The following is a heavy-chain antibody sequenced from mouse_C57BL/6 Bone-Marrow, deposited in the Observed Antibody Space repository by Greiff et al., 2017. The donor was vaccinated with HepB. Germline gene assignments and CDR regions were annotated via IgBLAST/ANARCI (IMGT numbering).Heavy chain of an antibody. CDR2: INPNNGGT. J-gene: IGHJ2*01. CDR3: ARGYYGSSYVFDY. CDR1: GYTFTDYY. V-gene: IGHV1-26*01. D-gene: IGHD1-1*01. Sequence: EVQLQQSGPELVKPGASVKISCKASGYTFTDYYMNWVKQSHGKSLEWIGDINPNNGGTSYNQKFKGKATLTVDKSSSTAYMELRSLTSEDSAVYYCARGYYGSSYVFDYWGQGTTRTVSS.